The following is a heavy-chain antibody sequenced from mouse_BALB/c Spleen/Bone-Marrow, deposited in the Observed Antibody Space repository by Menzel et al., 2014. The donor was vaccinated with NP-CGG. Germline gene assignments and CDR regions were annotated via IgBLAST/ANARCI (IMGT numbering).Heavy chain of an antibody. D-gene: IGHD2-3*01. CDR3: ARYDGYEAY. V-gene: IGHV1-7*01. Sequence: QVHVKQSGAELAKPGASVKMSCKASGHTFTSYWMHWVEQRPGQGLEWIGYINPSTGYTEYNQKFKDKATLTADKSSSTAYMQLSSLTSEDSAVYYCARYDGYEAYWGQGTLVTVSA. CDR2: INPSTGYT. J-gene: IGHJ3*01. CDR1: GHTFTSYW.